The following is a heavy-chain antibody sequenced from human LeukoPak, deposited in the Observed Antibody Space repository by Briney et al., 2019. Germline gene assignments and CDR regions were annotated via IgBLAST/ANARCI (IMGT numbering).Heavy chain of an antibody. CDR2: ISGDGGST. V-gene: IGHV3-43*02. J-gene: IGHJ2*01. CDR3: ATHPKNWCFDL. CDR1: GFTFDDYA. Sequence: GGSLRLSCAASGFTFDDYAMHWVRQAPGKGLEWVSLISGDGGSTYYADSVKGRFTISRDNSKNSLYLQMNSLRTEDTALYYCATHPKNWCFDLWGRGTLVTVSS.